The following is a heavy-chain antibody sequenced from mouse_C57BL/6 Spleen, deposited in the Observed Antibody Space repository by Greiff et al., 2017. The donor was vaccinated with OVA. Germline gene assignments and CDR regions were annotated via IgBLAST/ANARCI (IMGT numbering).Heavy chain of an antibody. Sequence: DVMLVESGEGLVKPGGSLKLSCAASGFTFSSYAMSWVRQTPEKRLEWVAYISSGGDYIYYADTVKGRFTISRDNARNTLYLQMSSLKSEDTAMYYCTRDEGDYEAWGQGTLVTVSA. D-gene: IGHD2-4*01. CDR1: GFTFSSYA. V-gene: IGHV5-9-1*02. CDR3: TRDEGDYEA. CDR2: ISSGGDYI. J-gene: IGHJ3*01.